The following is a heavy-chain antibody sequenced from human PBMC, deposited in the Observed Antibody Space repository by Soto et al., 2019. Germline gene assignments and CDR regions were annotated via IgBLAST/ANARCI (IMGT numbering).Heavy chain of an antibody. CDR1: GFAFSTYA. CDR3: AKDIPYSSGSDN. V-gene: IGHV3-23*01. J-gene: IGHJ4*02. D-gene: IGHD6-19*01. CDR2: ISGGGGST. Sequence: GGSLRLSCAASGFAFSTYAMSWVRQAPGKGLEWVSSISGGGGSTYYADSVKGRFTISRDNSKNTLYLQMNSLRAEDTAVYYCAKDIPYSSGSDNWGQGTLVTVS.